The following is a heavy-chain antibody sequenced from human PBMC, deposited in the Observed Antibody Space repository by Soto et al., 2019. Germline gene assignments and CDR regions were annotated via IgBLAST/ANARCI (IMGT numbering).Heavy chain of an antibody. J-gene: IGHJ1*01. D-gene: IGHD4-17*01. CDR2: ISTYNGNT. CDR1: GYTFTSYG. CDR3: ARASGDYGLSEYFQH. Sequence: QVQLVQSGGEVKKPGASVKVSCKASGYTFTSYGISWVRQAPGQGLEWMGWISTYNGNTNYAQKVQGRVTMTTDTPTSTAYRELRSLRPDDTAVYYCARASGDYGLSEYFQHWGQGTLVTVSS. V-gene: IGHV1-18*01.